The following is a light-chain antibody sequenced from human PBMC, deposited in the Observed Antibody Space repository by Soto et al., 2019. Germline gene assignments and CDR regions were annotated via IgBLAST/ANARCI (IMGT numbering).Light chain of an antibody. V-gene: IGLV2-14*01. CDR1: TNDIGRYNY. Sequence: LTQPASVSGSPGQSITISCTGSTNDIGRYNYVSWYQQHPAKAPKLLIYEVFNRPSGISNRFSGSKSDNTASLTISGLQAEDEGHYYCSSYTSTTTVVFGGGTKLTVL. CDR3: SSYTSTTTVV. J-gene: IGLJ2*01. CDR2: EVF.